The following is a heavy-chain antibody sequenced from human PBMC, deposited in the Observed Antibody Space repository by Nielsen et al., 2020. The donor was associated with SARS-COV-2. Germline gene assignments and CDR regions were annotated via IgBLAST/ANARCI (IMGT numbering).Heavy chain of an antibody. CDR3: ARGEDYSTMDV. Sequence: GGSLRLSCAASGFTVSSNYMSWVRQAPGKGLEWVSVIYSCGSTYYADSVKGRFTISRDNSKNTLYLQMNSLRTEDTAMYYCARGEDYSTMDVWGQGTTVTVSS. V-gene: IGHV3-66*03. J-gene: IGHJ6*02. D-gene: IGHD2-15*01. CDR1: GFTVSSNY. CDR2: IYSCGST.